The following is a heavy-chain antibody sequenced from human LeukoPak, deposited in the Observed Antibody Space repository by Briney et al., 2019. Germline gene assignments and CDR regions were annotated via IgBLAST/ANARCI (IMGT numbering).Heavy chain of an antibody. D-gene: IGHD2-2*01. V-gene: IGHV5-51*01. J-gene: IGHJ4*02. Sequence: GQSLKISCKGSGYXFASYVIAWLGQMPGKGLEWLGRIEPGDSDTRDSPCSRGQVTISAAKSIRTDYLKWSSLKASDTDIYYCARQWGDCSSTSCYSAYWGQGTLVTVSS. CDR1: GYXFASYV. CDR3: ARQWGDCSSTSCYSAY. CDR2: IEPGDSDT.